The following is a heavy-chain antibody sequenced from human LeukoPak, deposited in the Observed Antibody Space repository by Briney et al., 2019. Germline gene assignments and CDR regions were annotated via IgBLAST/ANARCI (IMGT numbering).Heavy chain of an antibody. J-gene: IGHJ4*02. CDR2: IYYSGST. V-gene: IGHV4-59*01. Sequence: GSLRLSCAASGFTFSSYAMSWIRQPPGKGLEWIGYIYYSGSTNYNPSLKSRVTISVDTSKNQFSLKLSSVTAADTAVYYCARDVSGWPPAPHFDYWGQGTLVTVSS. CDR1: GFTFSSYA. D-gene: IGHD6-19*01. CDR3: ARDVSGWPPAPHFDY.